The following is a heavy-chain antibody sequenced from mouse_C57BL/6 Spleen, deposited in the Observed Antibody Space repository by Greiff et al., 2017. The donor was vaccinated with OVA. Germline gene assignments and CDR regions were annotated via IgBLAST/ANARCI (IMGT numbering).Heavy chain of an antibody. CDR1: GYTFTDYE. Sequence: QVQLKESGAELVRPGASVTLSCKASGYTFTDYEMHWVKQTPVHGLEWIGAIDPETGGTAYNQKFKGKAILTADKSSSTAYMELRSLTSEDSAVYYCTPRGFFAYWGQGTLVTVSA. V-gene: IGHV1-15*01. CDR2: IDPETGGT. CDR3: TPRGFFAY. J-gene: IGHJ3*01.